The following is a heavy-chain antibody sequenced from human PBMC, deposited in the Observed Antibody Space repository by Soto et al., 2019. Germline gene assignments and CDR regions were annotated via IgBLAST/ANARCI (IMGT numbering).Heavy chain of an antibody. CDR2: IGSSDNII. D-gene: IGHD6-13*01. J-gene: IGHJ4*02. CDR1: GFTFSDYY. CDR3: ASPSVELAAVGTD. V-gene: IGHV3-11*04. Sequence: GGSLRLSCAASGFTFSDYYMSWIRQAPGKGLEWVSYIGSSDNIIYYADSVKGRFTISRDNAKNSLYLQMNSLRAEDTAVYYCASPSVELAAVGTDWGQGTLVTVSS.